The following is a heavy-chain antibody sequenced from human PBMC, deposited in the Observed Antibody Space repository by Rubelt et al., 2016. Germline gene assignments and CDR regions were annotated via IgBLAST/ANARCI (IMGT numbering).Heavy chain of an antibody. CDR2: FSTSNGNT. Sequence: QVQLVQSGAEVKKPGASVKVSCKASGYTFTTYGISWVRQAPGQGLEWMGWFSTSNGNTNYAQELQGRATMTTDTSTSTAYMELRSLRSDDTAVYYCARDRTWLVPGLDAFDIWGQGTMVTVSS. V-gene: IGHV1-18*01. J-gene: IGHJ3*02. CDR3: ARDRTWLVPGLDAFDI. D-gene: IGHD6-19*01. CDR1: GYTFTTYG.